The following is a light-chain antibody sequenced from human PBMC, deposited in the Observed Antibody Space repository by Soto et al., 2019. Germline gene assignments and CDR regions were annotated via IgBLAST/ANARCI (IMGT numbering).Light chain of an antibody. CDR2: DVS. V-gene: IGLV2-11*01. J-gene: IGLJ1*01. CDR3: CSYAGSYTFV. Sequence: QSVLTQPRSVSGSPGQSVTISCTGTSSDVGGYNYVSWYQQYPGKAPKIMIYDVSKRPSGVPDRFSGSKSDNTASLTISGLQAEDEADYYCCSYAGSYTFVFGIGTKLTVL. CDR1: SSDVGGYNY.